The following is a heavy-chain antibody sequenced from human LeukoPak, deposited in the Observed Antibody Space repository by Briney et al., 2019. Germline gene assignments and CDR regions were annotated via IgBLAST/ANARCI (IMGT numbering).Heavy chain of an antibody. Sequence: GGSLRLSCAASGFTFSSYGMHWVRQAPGKGLDWVSSISGSGDSTYYADSVKGRFTISRDNSKNTLYLQMNSLRAEDTAVYYCARRSGIAVAGAFDYWGQGTLVTVSS. CDR2: ISGSGDST. CDR1: GFTFSSYG. J-gene: IGHJ4*02. CDR3: ARRSGIAVAGAFDY. V-gene: IGHV3-23*01. D-gene: IGHD6-19*01.